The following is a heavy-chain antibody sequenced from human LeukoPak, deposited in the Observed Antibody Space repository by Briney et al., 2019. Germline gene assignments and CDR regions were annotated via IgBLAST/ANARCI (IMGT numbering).Heavy chain of an antibody. Sequence: SETLSLTCAVYGGSFSGYYWSWIRQPPGKGLEWIGEINHSGSTNYNPSLKSRVTISVDTSKNQFSLKLSSVTAADTAVYYCARHKGDCSSTSCYYPYYFDYWGQGTLVTVSS. CDR3: ARHKGDCSSTSCYYPYYFDY. CDR2: INHSGST. CDR1: GGSFSGYY. J-gene: IGHJ4*02. V-gene: IGHV4-34*01. D-gene: IGHD2-2*01.